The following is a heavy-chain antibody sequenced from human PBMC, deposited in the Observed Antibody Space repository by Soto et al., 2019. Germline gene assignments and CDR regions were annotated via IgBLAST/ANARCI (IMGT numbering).Heavy chain of an antibody. V-gene: IGHV1-18*01. CDR2: ISAYNGNT. Sequence: ASVKVSCKASGYTFTSYGISWVRQAPGQGLEWMGWISAYNGNTNYAQKLQGRVTMTTDTSTSTAYMELRSLRSDDTAVYYCARVFAPFWSGYPRTFDYWGQGTLVTVSS. D-gene: IGHD3-3*01. CDR3: ARVFAPFWSGYPRTFDY. CDR1: GYTFTSYG. J-gene: IGHJ4*02.